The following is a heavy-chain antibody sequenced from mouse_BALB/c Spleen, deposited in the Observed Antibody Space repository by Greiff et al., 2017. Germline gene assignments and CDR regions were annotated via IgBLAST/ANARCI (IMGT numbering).Heavy chain of an antibody. V-gene: IGHV5-6-4*01. CDR1: GFTFSSYT. Sequence: EVKVVESGGGLVKPGGSLKLSCAASGFTFSSYTMSWVRQTPEKRLEWVATISSGGSYTYYPDSVKGRFTISRDNAKNTLYLQMSSLKSEDTAMYYCTRDYGNSLYYYAMDYWGQGTSVTVSS. CDR2: ISSGGSYT. J-gene: IGHJ4*01. CDR3: TRDYGNSLYYYAMDY. D-gene: IGHD2-1*01.